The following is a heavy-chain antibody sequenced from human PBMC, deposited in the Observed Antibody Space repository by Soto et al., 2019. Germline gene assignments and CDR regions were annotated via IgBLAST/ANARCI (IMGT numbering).Heavy chain of an antibody. J-gene: IGHJ6*02. CDR3: ARVPYYYTSGTDYGMDV. V-gene: IGHV4-4*02. Sequence: SETLSLTCAVSSGSISSSNWWSWVRQPPGKGLELIGEIYHSGSTNYNPSLKSRVTISVDKSKNQFSLKLSSVTAADTAVYYCARVPYYYTSGTDYGMDVWGQGTTVTVSS. CDR1: SGSISSSNW. D-gene: IGHD3-10*01. CDR2: IYHSGST.